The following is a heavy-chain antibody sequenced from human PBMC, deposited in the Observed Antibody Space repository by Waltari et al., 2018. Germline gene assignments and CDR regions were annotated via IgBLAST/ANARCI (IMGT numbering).Heavy chain of an antibody. Sequence: EVQLVESGGGLIQPGGSLRLSCAASGFTVSSNYMSWVRQAPGKGLEWVSVIYSGGSTYYADSVKGRFTISRDNSKNTLYLQMNSLRAEDTAVYYCARDPISASYYYGSGSYTLDYWGQGTLVTVSS. D-gene: IGHD3-10*01. CDR3: ARDPISASYYYGSGSYTLDY. V-gene: IGHV3-53*01. CDR2: IYSGGST. CDR1: GFTVSSNY. J-gene: IGHJ4*02.